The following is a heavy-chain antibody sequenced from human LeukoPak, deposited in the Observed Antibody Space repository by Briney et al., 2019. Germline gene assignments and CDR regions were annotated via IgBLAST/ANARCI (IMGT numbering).Heavy chain of an antibody. D-gene: IGHD3-22*01. Sequence: ASVKVSCKASGYTFTSYGISWVRQAPGQGLEWMGWISAYNGSTDYAQKLQGRVTMTTDTSTSTAYMELRSLRSDDTAVYYCARGTRYYDSLDYWGQGTLVTVSS. V-gene: IGHV1-18*01. J-gene: IGHJ4*02. CDR2: ISAYNGST. CDR1: GYTFTSYG. CDR3: ARGTRYYDSLDY.